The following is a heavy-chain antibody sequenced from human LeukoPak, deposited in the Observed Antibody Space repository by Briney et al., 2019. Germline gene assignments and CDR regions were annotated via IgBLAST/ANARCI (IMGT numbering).Heavy chain of an antibody. CDR1: GGSISSYY. CDR2: IYYSGST. D-gene: IGHD5-24*01. Sequence: PSETLSLTCTVSGGSISSYYWSWIRQPPGKGLEWIGYIYYSGSTNYNPSLKSRVTISVDTSKNQFSPKLSSVTAADTAVYYCARTVEMATITQYYYYGMDVWGQGTTVTVSS. V-gene: IGHV4-59*01. J-gene: IGHJ6*02. CDR3: ARTVEMATITQYYYYGMDV.